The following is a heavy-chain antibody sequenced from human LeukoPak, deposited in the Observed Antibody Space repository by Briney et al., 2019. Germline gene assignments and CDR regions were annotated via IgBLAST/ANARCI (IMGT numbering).Heavy chain of an antibody. J-gene: IGHJ4*02. CDR2: ITSSSSYR. CDR1: GFTFSSYS. CDR3: ARIIGISVTYPTDY. V-gene: IGHV3-21*01. Sequence: GGSLRLSCAASGFTFSSYSMIWVRQAPGKGLEWVSSITSSSSYRYYVDSVKGRFTISRDNAKTALYPQMNSLRAEDTAVYYCARIIGISVTYPTDYWGQGTLVTVSS. D-gene: IGHD1-26*01.